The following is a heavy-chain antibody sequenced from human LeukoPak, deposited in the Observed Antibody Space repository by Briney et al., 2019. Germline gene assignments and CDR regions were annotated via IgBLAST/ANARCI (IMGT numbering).Heavy chain of an antibody. Sequence: SETLSLTCTVSGGSISIDNYYWAWLRQPPGKGLEWIGTFYYRATVFNSGSTYYNPSLKSRVTISLDTSNNQFSLRLRSVTAADTAVYYCARGVRKIIIFPTERLENWFDPWGQGTLVTVSS. J-gene: IGHJ5*02. D-gene: IGHD3-10*01. CDR3: ARGVRKIIIFPTERLENWFDP. CDR1: GGSISIDNYY. CDR2: FYYRATVFNSGST. V-gene: IGHV4-39*07.